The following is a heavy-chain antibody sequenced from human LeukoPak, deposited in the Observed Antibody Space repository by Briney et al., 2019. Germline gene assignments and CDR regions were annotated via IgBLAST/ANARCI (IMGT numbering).Heavy chain of an antibody. CDR2: IYSGGGT. J-gene: IGHJ4*02. CDR1: GFTVSSNY. Sequence: GGSLRLSCAASGFTVSSNYMSWVRQAPGKGLEWVSVIYSGGGTYHADSVKGRFTISRDHSKNTLYLQMNSLRVEDTAVYYCARDLGSGNDYWGQGTLVTVSS. D-gene: IGHD6-19*01. V-gene: IGHV3-53*01. CDR3: ARDLGSGNDY.